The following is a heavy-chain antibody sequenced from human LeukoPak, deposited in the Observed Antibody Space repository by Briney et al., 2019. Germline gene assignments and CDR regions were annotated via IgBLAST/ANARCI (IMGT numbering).Heavy chain of an antibody. V-gene: IGHV1-2*02. J-gene: IGHJ5*02. CDR2: INPNSGGT. CDR3: ARARYGDYANWFDP. Sequence: ASVEVSCKASGYTFTGYYMHWVRQAPGQGLEWMGWINPNSGGTNYAQKFQGRVTMTRDTSISTAYMELSRLRSDDTAVYYCARARYGDYANWFDPWGQGTLVTVSS. CDR1: GYTFTGYY. D-gene: IGHD4-17*01.